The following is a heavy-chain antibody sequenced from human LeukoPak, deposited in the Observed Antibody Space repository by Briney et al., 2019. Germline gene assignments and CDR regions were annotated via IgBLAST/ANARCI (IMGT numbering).Heavy chain of an antibody. CDR2: ISASDNSK. J-gene: IGHJ4*02. D-gene: IGHD4-17*01. V-gene: IGHV3-11*01. CDR1: GFRCDDYY. Sequence: PGAPLRLSCVGSGFRCDDYYLSWIRPAPGKGLEWISYISASDNSKDYADAVKGRFTVSRDNVQNSLFLQMNSLRVEDTAVYYCARDSVPKMPTVMDYWGQGALVTVSS. CDR3: ARDSVPKMPTVMDY.